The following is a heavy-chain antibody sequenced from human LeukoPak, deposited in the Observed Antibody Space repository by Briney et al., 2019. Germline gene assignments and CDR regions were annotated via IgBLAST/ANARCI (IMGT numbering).Heavy chain of an antibody. Sequence: PGRSLRLSCAASGFTFSSYAMHWVRQAPGKGLEWVAVISYDGSNKYYADSVKGRFTISRDNSKNTLYLQLSDLRVEDTAIFYCAKREGALLENWQFDLWGRGTLVTVSS. J-gene: IGHJ2*01. V-gene: IGHV3-30-3*02. CDR1: GFTFSSYA. CDR2: ISYDGSNK. CDR3: AKREGALLENWQFDL. D-gene: IGHD1-1*01.